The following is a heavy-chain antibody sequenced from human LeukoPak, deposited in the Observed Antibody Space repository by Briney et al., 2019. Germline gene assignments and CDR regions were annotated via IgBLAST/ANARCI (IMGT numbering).Heavy chain of an antibody. J-gene: IGHJ5*02. CDR1: GFTFSSDY. D-gene: IGHD1-26*01. CDR2: ISSDGSDT. V-gene: IGHV3-74*01. CDR3: ARARAISWFDP. Sequence: GGSLRLSCAASGFTFSSDYMHWVRQGPGKGLVWVSRISSDGSDTSYADSVKGRFTISRDNSKNTLYLQMNSLRAEDTAVYYCARARAISWFDPWGQGTLVTVSS.